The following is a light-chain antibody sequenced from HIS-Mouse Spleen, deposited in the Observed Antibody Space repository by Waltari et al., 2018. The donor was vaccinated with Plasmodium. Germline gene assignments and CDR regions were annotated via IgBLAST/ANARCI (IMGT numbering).Light chain of an antibody. CDR3: QQRSNWLT. Sequence: EIVLTQSPATLSLSPGERATLTCRASPSVSSYLTWYHQKPGQAPRRLIYDAYNRATGIPARFSGSGSGTDFTLTISSLEPEDFAVYYCQQRSNWLTFGGGTKVEIK. J-gene: IGKJ4*01. CDR2: DAY. CDR1: PSVSSY. V-gene: IGKV3-11*01.